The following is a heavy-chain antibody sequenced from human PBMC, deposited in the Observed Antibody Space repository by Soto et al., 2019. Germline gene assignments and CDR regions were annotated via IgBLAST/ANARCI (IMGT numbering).Heavy chain of an antibody. V-gene: IGHV1-3*01. CDR1: GYTFTSYA. J-gene: IGHJ5*02. Sequence: VASVKVSCKASGYTFTSYAMHWVRQAPGQRLEWMGWINAGNGNTKYSQKFQGKVTITRDTSASTAYMELSSLRSEDTTVYYCARALGYCSGGSCYSWFDPWGQGTLVTVSS. D-gene: IGHD2-15*01. CDR3: ARALGYCSGGSCYSWFDP. CDR2: INAGNGNT.